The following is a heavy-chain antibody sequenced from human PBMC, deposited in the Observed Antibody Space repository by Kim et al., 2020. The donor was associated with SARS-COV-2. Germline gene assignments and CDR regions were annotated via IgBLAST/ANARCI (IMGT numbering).Heavy chain of an antibody. Sequence: YANSVKGRFTISRNNSKNTLYLQMGSLSAEVMAVYYWAGISSSSSADRNYWGQGTLVTVSS. J-gene: IGHJ4*02. D-gene: IGHD6-6*01. CDR3: AGISSSSSADRNY. V-gene: IGHV3-64*01.